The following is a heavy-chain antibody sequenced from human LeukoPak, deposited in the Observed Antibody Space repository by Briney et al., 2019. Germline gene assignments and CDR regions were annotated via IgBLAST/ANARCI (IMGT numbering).Heavy chain of an antibody. D-gene: IGHD3-16*02. CDR2: ISSSGGNT. V-gene: IGHV3-23*01. CDR1: GFTFSDSA. Sequence: AGSLRLSCAASGFTFSDSAMTWVRQVPGKGLEWVSLISSSGGNTYYADSVKGRFTISRDNSKNTLSLQMNSLRVEDTAIYYCAKDIQLSTWGLGTMVTVSS. J-gene: IGHJ3*01. CDR3: AKDIQLST.